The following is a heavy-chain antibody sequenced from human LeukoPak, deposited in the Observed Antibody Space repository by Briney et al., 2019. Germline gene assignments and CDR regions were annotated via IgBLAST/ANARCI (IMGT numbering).Heavy chain of an antibody. D-gene: IGHD1-26*01. V-gene: IGHV5-51*01. CDR1: GYRFTKSW. CDR3: AVGTWELRFDY. Sequence: GESLKISCKGSGYRFTKSWIGWVRQMPGKGLEWMGIIYPGDSDTRYSPSFQGQVTISADKSISTAYLQWNSLKASDTAMYYCAVGTWELRFDYWGQGTLVTVSS. CDR2: IYPGDSDT. J-gene: IGHJ4*02.